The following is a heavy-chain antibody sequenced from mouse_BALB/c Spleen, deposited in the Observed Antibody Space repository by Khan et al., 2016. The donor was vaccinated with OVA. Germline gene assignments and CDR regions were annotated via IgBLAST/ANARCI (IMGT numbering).Heavy chain of an antibody. J-gene: IGHJ1*01. V-gene: IGHV2-9*02. Sequence: VELVESGPGLVAPSQSLSITCTVSGFSLTNYGVHWVRQPPGKGLEWLGVIWTGGSTNYNSALMSRLSISKDNSKSHVFLKMNSLQTEDTAMYYCARYYGNYGWYFDVWGAGTTVTVSS. CDR3: ARYYGNYGWYFDV. D-gene: IGHD2-1*01. CDR1: GFSLTNYG. CDR2: IWTGGST.